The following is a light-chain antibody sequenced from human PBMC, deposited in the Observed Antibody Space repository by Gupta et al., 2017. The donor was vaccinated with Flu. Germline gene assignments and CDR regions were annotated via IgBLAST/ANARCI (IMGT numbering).Light chain of an antibody. V-gene: IGKV4-1*01. CDR3: QQDDTTPRT. J-gene: IGKJ3*01. Sequence: SLGDRATINCQSSQSVLHSSTNKDYLARPQQKPGLPPTLLISWPSTRVSPVPDRFSGSRSVTDFTLTIMSLPAQDVAVSYFQQDDTTPRTFGHGTKVEMK. CDR1: QSVLHSSTNKDY. CDR2: WPS.